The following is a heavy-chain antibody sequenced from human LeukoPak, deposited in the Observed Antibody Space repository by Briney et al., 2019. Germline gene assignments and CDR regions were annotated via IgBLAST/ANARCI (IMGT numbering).Heavy chain of an antibody. J-gene: IGHJ4*02. CDR3: ARDQRRQIVGATVQVY. Sequence: ASVKVSCKASGYTFTNYGISWVRQAPGQGLEWMGWISAYNDNTNYAQKLQGRVTMTTDTSTSTAYMELRSLRSDDTAVYYCARDQRRQIVGATVQVYWGQGTLVTVSS. CDR1: GYTFTNYG. D-gene: IGHD1-26*01. V-gene: IGHV1-18*01. CDR2: ISAYNDNT.